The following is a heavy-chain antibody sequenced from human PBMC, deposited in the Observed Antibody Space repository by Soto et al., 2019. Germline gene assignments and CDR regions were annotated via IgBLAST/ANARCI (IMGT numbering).Heavy chain of an antibody. D-gene: IGHD3-10*01. CDR2: IYHSGST. CDR1: GYSILSGYY. CDR3: SRDRRAGAVYRAYVPD. J-gene: IGHJ4*02. V-gene: IGHV4-38-2*02. Sequence: SPTLSLTCAVSGYSILSGYYWCWIRQPPGPGLEWIGSIYHSGSTYYNPSLKSRVTISVDTSKNQFSLKLSSVTAADTAVYYCSRDRRAGAVYRAYVPDWGQVPLV.